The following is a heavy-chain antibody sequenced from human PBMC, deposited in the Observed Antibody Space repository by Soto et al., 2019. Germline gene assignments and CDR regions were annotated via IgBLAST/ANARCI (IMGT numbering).Heavy chain of an antibody. D-gene: IGHD3-22*01. V-gene: IGHV3-23*01. J-gene: IGHJ4*02. CDR3: AKALYYYDSSGSWAFDY. Sequence: GGSLRLSCAASGFTFSSYAMSWVRQAPGKGLEWVSAISGSGGSTYYADSVKGRFTISRDNSKNTLYLQMNSLRAEDTAVYYCAKALYYYDSSGSWAFDYWGQGTLVTVSS. CDR2: ISGSGGST. CDR1: GFTFSSYA.